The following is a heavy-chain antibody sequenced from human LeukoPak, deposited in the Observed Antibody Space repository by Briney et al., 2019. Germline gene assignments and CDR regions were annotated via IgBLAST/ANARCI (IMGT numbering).Heavy chain of an antibody. J-gene: IGHJ3*01. CDR3: AKDIQLST. CDR1: GFTFSSYA. D-gene: IGHD5-24*01. CDR2: ISGSGGST. V-gene: IGHV3-23*01. Sequence: PGGSLRLSCAASGFTFSSYAMNWVRQAPGKGLEWVSTISGSGGSTYYADSVKGRFTISRDNSKNTLSLQMNSLRVEDTAMYFCAKDIQLSTWGLGTMVTVSS.